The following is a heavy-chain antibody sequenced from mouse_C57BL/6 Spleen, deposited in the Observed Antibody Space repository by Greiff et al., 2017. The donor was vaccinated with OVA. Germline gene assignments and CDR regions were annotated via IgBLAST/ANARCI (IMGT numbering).Heavy chain of an antibody. J-gene: IGHJ2*01. V-gene: IGHV1-69*01. CDR1: GYTFTSYW. CDR3: ARSTTVVATPHFDY. Sequence: QVQLQQPGAELVMPGASVKLSCTASGYTFTSYWMHWVKQRPGQGLEWIGEIDPSDSYTNYNQKFKGKSTLTVDKSSSTAYMQLSSLTSDDSAVYYCARSTTVVATPHFDYWGQGTTLTVAS. CDR2: IDPSDSYT. D-gene: IGHD1-1*01.